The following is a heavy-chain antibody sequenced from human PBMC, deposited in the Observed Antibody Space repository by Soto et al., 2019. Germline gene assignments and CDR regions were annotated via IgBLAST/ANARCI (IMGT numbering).Heavy chain of an antibody. CDR3: ARDCLGSSGYMF. Sequence: ASVKVSCKASGYSFTSYGIRWVRQSPGQGLEWMGWISAYNGNTNYAQKLQGRVTMTTDTSTSTAYMELRSLRSDDTAVYYCARDCLGSSGYMFWGQGTLVTVSS. CDR1: GYSFTSYG. V-gene: IGHV1-18*01. CDR2: ISAYNGNT. D-gene: IGHD3-22*01. J-gene: IGHJ4*02.